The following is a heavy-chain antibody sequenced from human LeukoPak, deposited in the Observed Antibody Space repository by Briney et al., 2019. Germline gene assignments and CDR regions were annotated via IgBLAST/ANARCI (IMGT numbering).Heavy chain of an antibody. CDR1: GGSISSGDYY. CDR3: ARVRGNYYYGMDV. CDR2: IYYSGST. V-gene: IGHV4-30-4*01. J-gene: IGHJ6*02. Sequence: SETLSLTCTVSGGSISSGDYYWSWIRQPPGKGLEWIGYIYYSGSTYYNPSLKSRVTISVDTSKNQFPLKLSSVTAADTAVYYCARVRGNYYYGMDVWGQGTTVTVSS.